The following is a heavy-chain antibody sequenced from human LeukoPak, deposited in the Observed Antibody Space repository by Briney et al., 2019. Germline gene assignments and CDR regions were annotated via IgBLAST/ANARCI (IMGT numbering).Heavy chain of an antibody. CDR1: GFTFSSYA. Sequence: EGSLRLSCAASGFTFSSYAMSWVRQAPGKGLEWVSAISGSGGSTYYADSVKGRFTISRDNSKNTLYLQMNSLRAEDTAVYYCAKGPNIVLMVYAIAPFFDYWGQGTLVTVSS. D-gene: IGHD2-8*01. V-gene: IGHV3-23*01. CDR3: AKGPNIVLMVYAIAPFFDY. J-gene: IGHJ4*02. CDR2: ISGSGGST.